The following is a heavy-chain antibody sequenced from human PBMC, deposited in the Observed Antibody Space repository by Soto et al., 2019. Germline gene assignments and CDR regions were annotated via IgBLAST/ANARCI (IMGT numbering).Heavy chain of an antibody. Sequence: SETLSLTSTVSGGSISSGDYYWSWIRQPPGKGLEWIGYIYYSGSTYYNPSLKSRVTISVDTSKNQFSLKLSSVTAADTAVYYCARETPYDFWSGSYYYYGMDVWGQGTTVTVSS. CDR2: IYYSGST. CDR3: ARETPYDFWSGSYYYYGMDV. V-gene: IGHV4-30-4*01. J-gene: IGHJ6*02. CDR1: GGSISSGDYY. D-gene: IGHD3-3*01.